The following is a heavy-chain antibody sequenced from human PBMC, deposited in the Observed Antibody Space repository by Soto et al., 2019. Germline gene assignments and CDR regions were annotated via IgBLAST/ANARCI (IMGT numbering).Heavy chain of an antibody. CDR1: GYTFTSYD. D-gene: IGHD3-10*01. V-gene: IGHV1-8*01. J-gene: IGHJ6*02. CDR2: MNPNSGNT. CDR3: AAVLVRGVIIRDV. Sequence: ASVKVSCKASGYTFTSYDINWVRQATGQGLEWMGWMNPNSGNTGYAQKFQGRVTITRDMSTSTAYMELSSLRSEDTAVYYCAAVLVRGVIIRDVWGQGTTVTVSS.